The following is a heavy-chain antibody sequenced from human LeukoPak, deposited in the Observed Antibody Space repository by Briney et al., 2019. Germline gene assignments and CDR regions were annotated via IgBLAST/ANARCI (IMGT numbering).Heavy chain of an antibody. CDR3: AGSYYLLRFDY. CDR2: ISGSGGST. V-gene: IGHV3-23*01. D-gene: IGHD2-15*01. Sequence: GGSLRLSCAASRFTFSSYAMSWVRQAPGKGLEWVSAISGSGGSTYYADSVKGRFTISRDNSKNTLYLQMNSLRAEDTAVYYCAGSYYLLRFDYWGQGTLVTVSS. J-gene: IGHJ4*02. CDR1: RFTFSSYA.